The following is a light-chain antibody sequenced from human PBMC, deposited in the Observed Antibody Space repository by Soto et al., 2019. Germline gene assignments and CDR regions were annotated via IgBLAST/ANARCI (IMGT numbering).Light chain of an antibody. J-gene: IGKJ1*01. Sequence: IVLTQSPGTLSWSPGERATLSCRASQSLSNNYLAWYQQKRGQAPRLLIYGASTRATGIPDRFSGGGSGTDFTLTISSLEPEDYAVYYCQRYGSSKTFGQGTEVEMK. CDR3: QRYGSSKT. CDR1: QSLSNNY. V-gene: IGKV3-20*01. CDR2: GAS.